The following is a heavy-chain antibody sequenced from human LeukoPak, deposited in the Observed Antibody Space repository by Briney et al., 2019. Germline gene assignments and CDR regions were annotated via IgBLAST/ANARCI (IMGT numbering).Heavy chain of an antibody. J-gene: IGHJ3*02. CDR3: ARDGSSSENAFDI. CDR1: GGTFSSYT. CDR2: IIPILGIA. D-gene: IGHD6-6*01. Sequence: ASVKVSCKASGGTFSSYTISWVRQAPGQGLEWMGRIIPILGIANYAQKFQGRVTITADESTSTAYMELSSLRSEDTAVYYCARDGSSSENAFDIWGQGTMVTVSS. V-gene: IGHV1-69*04.